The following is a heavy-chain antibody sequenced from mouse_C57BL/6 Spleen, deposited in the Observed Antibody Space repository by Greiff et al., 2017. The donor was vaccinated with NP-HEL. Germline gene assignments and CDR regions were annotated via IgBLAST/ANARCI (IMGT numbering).Heavy chain of an antibody. CDR1: GYTFTSYW. CDR2: IDPSDSYT. J-gene: IGHJ2*01. V-gene: IGHV1-50*01. D-gene: IGHD1-1*01. CDR3: ARYGSRDY. Sequence: QVQLQQSGAELVKPGASVKLSCKASGYTFTSYWMQWVKQRPGQGLEWIGEIDPSDSYTNYNQKFKGKATLTVDTSSSTAYMQLSSLTSEDSAVYYCARYGSRDYWGQGTTLTVSS.